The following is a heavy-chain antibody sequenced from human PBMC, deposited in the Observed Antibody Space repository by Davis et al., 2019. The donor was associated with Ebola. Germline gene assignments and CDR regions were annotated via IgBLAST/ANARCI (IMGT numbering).Heavy chain of an antibody. CDR1: GDSVSSNSAA. Sequence: HSQTLSLTCAISGDSVSSNSAAWNWIRQSPSRGLEWLGRTYYRSKWYNDYAVSVKSRITINPDTSKNQFSLQLNSVTPEDTAVYYCARGTKNWNDVVDAFDIWGQGTMVTVSS. J-gene: IGHJ3*02. CDR3: ARGTKNWNDVVDAFDI. D-gene: IGHD1-1*01. CDR2: TYYRSKWYN. V-gene: IGHV6-1*01.